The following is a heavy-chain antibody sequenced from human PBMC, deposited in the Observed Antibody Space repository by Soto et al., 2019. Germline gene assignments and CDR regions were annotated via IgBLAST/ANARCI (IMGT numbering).Heavy chain of an antibody. Sequence: GGSLRLSCAASGFTFSSYGMHWVRQAPGKGLEWVAVIWYDGSNKYYADSVKGRFTISRDNSKNTLYLQMTSLRAEDTAVYYCARDRQGRRGRCSGGSCYTLDYWGQGTLVTVSS. V-gene: IGHV3-33*01. J-gene: IGHJ4*02. CDR2: IWYDGSNK. CDR3: ARDRQGRRGRCSGGSCYTLDY. D-gene: IGHD2-15*01. CDR1: GFTFSSYG.